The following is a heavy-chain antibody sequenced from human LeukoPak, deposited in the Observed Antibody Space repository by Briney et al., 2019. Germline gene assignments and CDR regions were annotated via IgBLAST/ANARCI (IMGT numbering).Heavy chain of an antibody. J-gene: IGHJ4*02. CDR1: GGSFSGYY. Sequence: SETLSLTCAVYGGSFSGYYWSLIRQPPGKGLEWIGEINHSGSTNYNPSLKSRVTISVDTSKNQFSLKLSSVTAADTAVYYCATRYGYFDYWGQGTLVTVSS. CDR3: ATRYGYFDY. V-gene: IGHV4-34*01. CDR2: INHSGST. D-gene: IGHD1-1*01.